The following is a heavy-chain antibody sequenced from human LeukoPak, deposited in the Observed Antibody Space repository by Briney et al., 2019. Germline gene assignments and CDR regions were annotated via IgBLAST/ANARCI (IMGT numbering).Heavy chain of an antibody. J-gene: IGHJ4*02. V-gene: IGHV4-38-2*02. CDR2: VYHGGNT. D-gene: IGHD3-22*01. Sequence: PSETLSLTCTVSGYSISNGYYWGWIRQPPGKGLEFIGSVYHGGNTYYKASLKSRVTISLDTSKNQFSLRLSSVTAADTAVYYCARVIGPGRRYYYDSSGYYYGSLNYFDYWGQGTLVTVSS. CDR3: ARVIGPGRRYYYDSSGYYYGSLNYFDY. CDR1: GYSISNGYY.